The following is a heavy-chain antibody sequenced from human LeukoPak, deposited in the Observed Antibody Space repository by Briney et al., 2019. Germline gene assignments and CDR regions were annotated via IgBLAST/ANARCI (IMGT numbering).Heavy chain of an antibody. V-gene: IGHV3-7*03. CDR1: AFIFSGHW. D-gene: IGHD3-22*01. Sequence: GGSLRLSCEASAFIFSGHWLNWVRQTPGKGLEWVANIKHDGSEKNYVDSVKGRFTISRDNAKNSLYLQMNSLRAEDTAVYYCATPLDYYDRSDSHQGGDWGQGTLVTVSS. CDR3: ATPLDYYDRSDSHQGGD. CDR2: IKHDGSEK. J-gene: IGHJ4*02.